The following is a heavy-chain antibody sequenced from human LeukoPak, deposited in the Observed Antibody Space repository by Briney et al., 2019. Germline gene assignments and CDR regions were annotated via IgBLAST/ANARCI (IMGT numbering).Heavy chain of an antibody. CDR3: ARGAIYSGYAK. Sequence: PSETLSLTCAVYGGSFSGYYWSWIRQPPGKGLEWIGEINHSGSTNYNPSLKSRVTISVDTSKNQFSLKLSSVTAADTAVYYCARGAIYSGYAKWGQGTLVTVPS. D-gene: IGHD5-12*01. CDR1: GGSFSGYY. J-gene: IGHJ4*02. CDR2: INHSGST. V-gene: IGHV4-34*01.